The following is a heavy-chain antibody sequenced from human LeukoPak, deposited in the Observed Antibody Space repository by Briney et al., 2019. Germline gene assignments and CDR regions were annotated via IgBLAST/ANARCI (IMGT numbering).Heavy chain of an antibody. CDR2: ISDSGGST. Sequence: GGSLRLSCAASGFTFSSYAMSWVRQAPGKGLEWVSAISDSGGSTYYADSVKGRFTISRDNSKNTLYLQMNSLRAEDTAVYYCAKTEKGAYYYGSGSLDVWGQGTLVTVSS. J-gene: IGHJ4*02. CDR1: GFTFSSYA. D-gene: IGHD3-10*01. CDR3: AKTEKGAYYYGSGSLDV. V-gene: IGHV3-23*01.